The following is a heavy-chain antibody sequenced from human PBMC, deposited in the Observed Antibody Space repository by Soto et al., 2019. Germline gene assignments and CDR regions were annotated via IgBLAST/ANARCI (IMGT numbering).Heavy chain of an antibody. CDR1: GGSFRGYD. D-gene: IGHD3-10*01. J-gene: IGHJ4*02. V-gene: IGHV4-34*01. CDR2: VNHSGNT. CDR3: ARAQSIRGVIIVPYYFDY. Sequence: PSETLSLTCGVYGGSFRGYDWSRIRQPPRRGLEWIGEVNHSGNTNYNPSLKSRVTISVDTSKNQFSLKLSSVTAADTAVYYCARAQSIRGVIIVPYYFDYWGEGTLVTVSS.